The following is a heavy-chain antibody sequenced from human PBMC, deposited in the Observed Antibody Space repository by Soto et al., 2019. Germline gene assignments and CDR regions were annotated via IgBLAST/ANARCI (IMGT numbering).Heavy chain of an antibody. CDR2: ISWNSVYI. J-gene: IGHJ6*03. V-gene: IGHV3-9*01. CDR1: GFTFDDYA. Sequence: PGGSLRLSCAASGFTFDDYAMHWVRQAPGKGLEWVSTISWNSVYIGYADSVKGRFTISRDNAKNSLYLQMNSLRGEDTALSYCAKTKVEVTADYYYMDVWGKATTVTVSS. D-gene: IGHD2-21*02. CDR3: AKTKVEVTADYYYMDV.